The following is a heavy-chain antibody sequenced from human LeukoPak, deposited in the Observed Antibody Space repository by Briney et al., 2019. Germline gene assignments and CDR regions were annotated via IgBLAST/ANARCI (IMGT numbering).Heavy chain of an antibody. D-gene: IGHD1-26*01. J-gene: IGHJ4*02. CDR2: IKQDGSET. Sequence: GGSLRLSCAASGFTFSSYWMSWVRQAPGKGLEWVANIKQDGSETYYVDSVKGRFTISRDNAKNLLSLQMNSLRAEDTAVYYCVRHSGTYFDYWGQGTLVTVSS. CDR1: GFTFSSYW. CDR3: VRHSGTYFDY. V-gene: IGHV3-7*01.